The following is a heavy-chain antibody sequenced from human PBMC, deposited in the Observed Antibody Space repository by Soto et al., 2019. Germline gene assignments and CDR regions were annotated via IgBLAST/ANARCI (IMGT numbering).Heavy chain of an antibody. Sequence: SVKVARKASGYAFTRYAMHCVIQTAVQRLEWMGWINAGNGNTKYSQKFQGRVTITRDTSASTAYMELSSLRSEDTAVYYCARGCSGGRCSEIAQMGYGGQGTLLTGSS. CDR1: GYAFTRYA. CDR3: ARGCSGGRCSEIAQMGY. V-gene: IGHV1-3*01. J-gene: IGHJ4*02. CDR2: INAGNGNT. D-gene: IGHD2-15*01.